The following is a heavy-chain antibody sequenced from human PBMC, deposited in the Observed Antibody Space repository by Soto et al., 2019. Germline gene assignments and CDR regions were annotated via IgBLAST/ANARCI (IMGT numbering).Heavy chain of an antibody. V-gene: IGHV3-11*01. J-gene: IGHJ4*02. CDR1: GFTFSDYY. CDR2: ISSSGSTI. Sequence: GGSLRLSCAASGFTFSDYYMSWIRQAPGKGLEWVSYISSSGSTIYYADSVKGRFTISRDNAKNSLYLQMNSLRAEDTAVYYCARLRIDIVVVVAATMEYYFDYWGQGTRVTVSS. CDR3: ARLRIDIVVVVAATMEYYFDY. D-gene: IGHD2-15*01.